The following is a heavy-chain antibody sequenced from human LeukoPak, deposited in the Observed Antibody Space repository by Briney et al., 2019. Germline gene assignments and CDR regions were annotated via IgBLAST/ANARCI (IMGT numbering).Heavy chain of an antibody. J-gene: IGHJ4*02. CDR2: INTSTGTP. CDR3: VRQYSGYESLYFDS. CDR1: GYTFSSYT. D-gene: IGHD5-12*01. Sequence: ASVKVSCKASGYTFSSYTLSWLRQAPGQGLEWMGWINTSTGTPTYAQGFTGRFVFSLDSSVSTAYLQISSLKAEDIAVYYCVRQYSGYESLYFDSWGQGTLVTVSS. V-gene: IGHV7-4-1*02.